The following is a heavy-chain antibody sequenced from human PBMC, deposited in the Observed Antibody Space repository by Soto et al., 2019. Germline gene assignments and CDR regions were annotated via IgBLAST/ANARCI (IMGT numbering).Heavy chain of an antibody. Sequence: SVKVSCKASGYTFTSYGISWVRQAPGQGLEWMGWISAYNGNTNYAQKLQGRVTMTTDKSTSTAYMELSSLRSEDTAVYYCARGLWATTYFDYWGQGTLVTVSS. CDR2: ISAYNGNT. D-gene: IGHD5-12*01. J-gene: IGHJ4*02. CDR3: ARGLWATTYFDY. V-gene: IGHV1-18*04. CDR1: GYTFTSYG.